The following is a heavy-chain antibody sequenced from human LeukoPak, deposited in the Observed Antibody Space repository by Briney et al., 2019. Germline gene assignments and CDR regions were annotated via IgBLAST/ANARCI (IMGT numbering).Heavy chain of an antibody. D-gene: IGHD6-6*01. CDR3: ARWRPRFDT. V-gene: IGHV4-4*02. Sequence: SGTLSLTCAVSGVSISSSNWWSWVRQPPGTGLEWIGEIYHSGTTNRNPSLKSRVTISLDKPKNQFSLKRSSVTATDTAVYYCARWRPRFDTWGQGTLVTVSS. J-gene: IGHJ5*02. CDR2: IYHSGTT. CDR1: GVSISSSNW.